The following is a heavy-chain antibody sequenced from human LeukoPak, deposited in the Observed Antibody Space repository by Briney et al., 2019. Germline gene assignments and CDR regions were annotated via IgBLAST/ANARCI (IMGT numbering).Heavy chain of an antibody. J-gene: IGHJ4*02. V-gene: IGHV4-59*08. CDR3: ATNPSRGLFDY. Sequence: PSETLSLTCTVSGGSISSYYWSWIRQPPGKGLEWIGYIYYSGSTNYNPSLKSRVTIPVDTSKNQFSLKLNSVTAADTAVYYCATNPSRGLFDYWGQGTLVTVSS. CDR2: IYYSGST. CDR1: GGSISSYY. D-gene: IGHD3-16*01.